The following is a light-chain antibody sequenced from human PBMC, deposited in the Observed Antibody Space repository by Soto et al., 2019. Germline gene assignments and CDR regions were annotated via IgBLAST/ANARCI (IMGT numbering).Light chain of an antibody. V-gene: IGKV3-11*01. CDR2: DAS. Sequence: EIVLTQSPATLPLSPGERATLSCRASQSVSSYLAWYQQKPGQAPRLLIYDASNRATDIPARFSGSGSGTDFALTISSLEPEDFAVYYLQQRSNCPSITFGQGTRLEI. J-gene: IGKJ5*01. CDR3: QQRSNCPSIT. CDR1: QSVSSY.